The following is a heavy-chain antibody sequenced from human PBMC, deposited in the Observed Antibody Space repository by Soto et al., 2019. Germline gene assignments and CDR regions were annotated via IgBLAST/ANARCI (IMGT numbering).Heavy chain of an antibody. D-gene: IGHD3-10*01. CDR2: FDPEDGET. J-gene: IGHJ6*02. V-gene: IGHV1-24*01. CDR3: ATSGGITMVRGVISPYYYYYYGMDV. Sequence: GASVKVSCKASGYTLTELSMHWVRQAPGKGLEWMGGFDPEDGETIYAQKFQGRVTMTEDTSTDTAYMELSSLRSEDTAVYYCATSGGITMVRGVISPYYYYYYGMDVWGQGTTVTVSS. CDR1: GYTLTELS.